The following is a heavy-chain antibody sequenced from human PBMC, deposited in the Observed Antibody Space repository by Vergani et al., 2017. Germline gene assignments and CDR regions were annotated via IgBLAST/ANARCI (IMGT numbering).Heavy chain of an antibody. D-gene: IGHD2-15*01. CDR1: GFTFSSYG. J-gene: IGHJ6*02. CDR3: AKDDPGYCSGGSCGPPEWRTYYYYYYGMDV. CDR2: IRYDGSNK. Sequence: QVQLVESGGGVVQPGRSLRLSCAASGFTFSSYGMHWVRQAPGKGLEWVAFIRYDGSNKYYADSVKGRFTISRDNSKNTLYLQMNSLRAEDTAVYYCAKDDPGYCSGGSCGPPEWRTYYYYYYGMDVWGQGTTVTVSS. V-gene: IGHV3-30*02.